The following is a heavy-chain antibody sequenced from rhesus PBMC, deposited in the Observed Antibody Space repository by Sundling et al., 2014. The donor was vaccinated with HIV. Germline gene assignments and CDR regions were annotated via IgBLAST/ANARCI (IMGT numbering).Heavy chain of an antibody. CDR3: VRGAKLTRVVYFDS. D-gene: IGHD4-29*01. CDR1: GWSLSDSYR. J-gene: IGHJ4*01. CDR2: IYGNSAST. V-gene: IGHV4S10*01. Sequence: QVQLQESGPGLVKPSETLSLTCAVSGWSLSDSYRWSWIRQPPGKGLEWIGYIYGNSASTNYNPSLENRVTISKDTSKNQFSLNLNSVSAADTAVYYCVRGAKLTRVVYFDSWGQGVLVTVSS.